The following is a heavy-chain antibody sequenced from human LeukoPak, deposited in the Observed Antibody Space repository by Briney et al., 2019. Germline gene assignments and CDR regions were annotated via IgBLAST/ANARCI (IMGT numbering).Heavy chain of an antibody. CDR1: GFTFSSYS. CDR3: ARGDLRYCSSTSCYPGITDY. CDR2: ISSSSSYI. J-gene: IGHJ4*02. Sequence: GGSLRLSCAASGFTFSSYSMNWVRQAPGKGLEWVSSISSSSSYIYYADSVKGRFTISRDNAKNSLYLQMNSLRAEDTAVYYCARGDLRYCSSTSCYPGITDYWGQGTLVTVSS. V-gene: IGHV3-21*01. D-gene: IGHD2-2*01.